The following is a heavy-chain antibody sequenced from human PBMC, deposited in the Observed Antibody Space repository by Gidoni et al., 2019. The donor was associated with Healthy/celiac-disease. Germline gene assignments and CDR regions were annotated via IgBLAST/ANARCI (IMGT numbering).Heavy chain of an antibody. CDR2: SYYSGSP. CDR1: GGPPSSSSYY. V-gene: IGHV4-39*01. Sequence: QLQLQEAGPGLVKPSETLSLTCTVSGGPPSSSSYYWGWIRQPPGKELEWIGSSYYSGSPYYNPSLKSRVTISVDTSKNQFSLKLSSVTAADTAVYYCARREYGDPIDYWGQGTLVTVSS. J-gene: IGHJ4*02. D-gene: IGHD4-17*01. CDR3: ARREYGDPIDY.